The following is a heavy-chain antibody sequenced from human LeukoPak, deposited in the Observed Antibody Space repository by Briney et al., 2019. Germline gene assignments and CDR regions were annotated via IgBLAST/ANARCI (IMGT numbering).Heavy chain of an antibody. V-gene: IGHV4-31*11. CDR3: ARVGSGNWFDP. J-gene: IGHJ5*02. D-gene: IGHD3-10*01. Sequence: SETLSLTCAVYGGSFSGYYWSWIRQHPGKGLEWIGYIYYSGSTYYNPSLKSRVTISVDTSKNQFSLKLSSVTAADTAVYYCARVGSGNWFDPWGQGTLVTVSS. CDR1: GGSFSGYY. CDR2: IYYSGST.